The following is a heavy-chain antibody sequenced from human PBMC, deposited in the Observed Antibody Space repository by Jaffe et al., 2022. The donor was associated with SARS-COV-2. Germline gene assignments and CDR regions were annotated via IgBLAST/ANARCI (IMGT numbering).Heavy chain of an antibody. CDR3: AKDILARGSPWSLGFDN. V-gene: IGHV3-9*01. Sequence: EVQLVESGGGLVQPGRSLRLSCAASGFTFDDYGMHWVRQTPGKGLEWVSGITWFSNSLGSADSVKGRFTISRDNAKNSLFLQMNSLTTEDTAMYYCAKDILARGSPWSLGFDNWGPGTLVTVSS. CDR1: GFTFDDYG. CDR2: ITWFSNSL. J-gene: IGHJ4*02. D-gene: IGHD2-15*01.